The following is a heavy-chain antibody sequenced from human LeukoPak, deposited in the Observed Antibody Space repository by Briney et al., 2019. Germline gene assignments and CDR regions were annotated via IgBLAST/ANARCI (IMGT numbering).Heavy chain of an antibody. CDR3: ARFSGGTSRVDY. D-gene: IGHD3-16*01. CDR1: GDSINAFY. J-gene: IGHJ4*02. Sequence: SETLSLTCTVSGDSINAFYWSWIRQPPGKGLEWFGYISNGGSSGSTNYNPSLKSRVTISADMSKNHFSLRLNSVTAADTAVYYCARFSGGTSRVDYWGQGTLVTVSS. V-gene: IGHV4-59*01. CDR2: ISNGGSSGST.